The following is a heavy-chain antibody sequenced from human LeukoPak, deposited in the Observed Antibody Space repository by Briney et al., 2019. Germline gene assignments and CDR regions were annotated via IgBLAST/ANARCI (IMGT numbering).Heavy chain of an antibody. CDR3: ARQRYSGSYYFDS. CDR1: GGSITNHY. J-gene: IGHJ4*02. V-gene: IGHV4-59*08. Sequence: SETLSLTCTVSGGSITNHYWSWIRQPLGKGLEWIGYIYYSGSTNYNPSLKSRVTISVDTSENQFSLRLTSVTAADTAVYYCARQRYSGSYYFDSWGQGSLATVSS. CDR2: IYYSGST. D-gene: IGHD1-26*01.